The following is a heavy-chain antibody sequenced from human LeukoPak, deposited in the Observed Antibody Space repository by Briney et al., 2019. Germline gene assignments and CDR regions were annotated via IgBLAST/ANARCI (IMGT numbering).Heavy chain of an antibody. J-gene: IGHJ6*04. V-gene: IGHV3-73*01. D-gene: IGHD3-10*01. CDR1: GFTFSGSA. CDR3: TRPHYYYGSGGDV. Sequence: GGSLRLSCAASGFTFSGSAMHWVRQASGKGLEWVGRIRSKANSYATAYAASVKGRFTISRDDSKNTAYLQMNSLKTEDTAVCYCTRPHYYYGSGGDVWGKGTTVTVSS. CDR2: IRSKANSYAT.